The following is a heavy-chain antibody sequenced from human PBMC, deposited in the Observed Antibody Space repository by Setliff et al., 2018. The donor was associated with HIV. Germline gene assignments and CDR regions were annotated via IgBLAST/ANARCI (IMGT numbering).Heavy chain of an antibody. Sequence: ASVKVSCKASGGSLRSYVINWARQAPGQGLEWMGWMNPESGNTGYAQKFQGGVTMTRNTSISTAYMELSSLRSEDTAVYYFARGAWDSSGYYYWFDPWGYWGQGTLVTVS. CDR2: MNPESGNT. CDR1: GGSLRSYV. V-gene: IGHV1-8*01. D-gene: IGHD3-22*01. CDR3: ARGAWDSSGYYYWFDPWGY. J-gene: IGHJ4*02.